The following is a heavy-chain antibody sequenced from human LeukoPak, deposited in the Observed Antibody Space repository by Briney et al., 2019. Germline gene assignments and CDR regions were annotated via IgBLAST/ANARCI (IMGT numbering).Heavy chain of an antibody. J-gene: IGHJ4*02. CDR3: AKYAGGAVAGTFDY. CDR2: ISGSGGST. CDR1: GFTFSSYA. D-gene: IGHD6-19*01. V-gene: IGHV3-23*01. Sequence: SGGSLRLSCAASGFTFSSYAMSWFRQAPGKGLEWVSAISGSGGSTYYADSVKGPFTISRDNSKNTLYLHMSSLRAEDTAVYYCAKYAGGAVAGTFDYWGQGTLVTVSS.